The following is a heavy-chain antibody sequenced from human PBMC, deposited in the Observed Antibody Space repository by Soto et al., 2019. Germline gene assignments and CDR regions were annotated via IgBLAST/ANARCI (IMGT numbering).Heavy chain of an antibody. CDR1: GGSISSGGYS. D-gene: IGHD4-17*01. Sequence: QLQLQESGSGLVKPSQTLSLTCAVSGGSISSGGYSWSWIRQPPGKGLEWIGYIYHSGSTYYNPSLMSRATISVDRSKNQFSPKLSSVTATDTAVYYCARAHYGDYGYGMDVWGQGTTVTVSS. J-gene: IGHJ6*02. CDR2: IYHSGST. CDR3: ARAHYGDYGYGMDV. V-gene: IGHV4-30-2*01.